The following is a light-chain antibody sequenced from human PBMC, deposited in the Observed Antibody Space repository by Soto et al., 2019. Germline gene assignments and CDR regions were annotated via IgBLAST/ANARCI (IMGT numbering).Light chain of an antibody. CDR3: SSYRSSDTLEV. V-gene: IGLV2-14*01. CDR1: SDDIGAYDY. CDR2: AVS. Sequence: QSALTQPSCVSASPGQSISVSCTGTSDDIGAYDYVSWYQQHPGKAPKLILYAVSNRPSGVSTRFSGSKSGNTASLTISGVQADDEADYYCSSYRSSDTLEVFGTGTKVTVL. J-gene: IGLJ1*01.